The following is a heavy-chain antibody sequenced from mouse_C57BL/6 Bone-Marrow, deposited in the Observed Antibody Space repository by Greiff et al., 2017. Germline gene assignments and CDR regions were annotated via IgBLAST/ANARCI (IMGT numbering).Heavy chain of an antibody. CDR1: GYTFTSYW. D-gene: IGHD2-10*01. CDR3: AKAYYFNYGYFDV. CDR2: IYPGSGST. Sequence: QVQLKQPGAELVKPGASVKMSCKASGYTFTSYWITWVKQRPGQGLEWIGDIYPGSGSTNYNEKFKSKATLTVDTSSSTAYMQLSSLTSEDSAVYYCAKAYYFNYGYFDVWGTGTTVTVSA. V-gene: IGHV1-55*01. J-gene: IGHJ1*03.